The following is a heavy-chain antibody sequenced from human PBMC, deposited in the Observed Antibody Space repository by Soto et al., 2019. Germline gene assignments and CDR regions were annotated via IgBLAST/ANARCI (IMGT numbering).Heavy chain of an antibody. CDR1: GFTFSSYG. Sequence: QVHLVESGGGVVQPGRSLRLSCAASGFTFSSYGMHWVRQAPGKGLEWVAVIWYDGSNKYYADSVKGRFTISRDNSKNTVDLQMTSLRAEDTAVYYCARGVGTCDRRSRRCSYSWYTTREYWGQGTLVTVSS. J-gene: IGHJ4*02. CDR3: ARGVGTCDRRSRRCSYSWYTTREY. V-gene: IGHV3-33*01. CDR2: IWYDGSNK. D-gene: IGHD6-13*01.